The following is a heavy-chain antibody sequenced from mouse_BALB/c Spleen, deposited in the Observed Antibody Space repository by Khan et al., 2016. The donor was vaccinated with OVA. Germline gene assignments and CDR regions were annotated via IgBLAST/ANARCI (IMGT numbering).Heavy chain of an antibody. CDR3: AREEALYYFDY. Sequence: QVQLQQSGAELVRPGTSVRLSCKTSGYIFTSYWIHWVKQRSGQGLEWIARIYPGTDNTYYNEKFKDKATLTADKSSSTPYLQLSSLKSEDSAVFFCAREEALYYFDYGGQGTTLTVSS. CDR2: IYPGTDNT. D-gene: IGHD3-2*02. V-gene: IGHV1S132*01. J-gene: IGHJ2*01. CDR1: GYIFTSYW.